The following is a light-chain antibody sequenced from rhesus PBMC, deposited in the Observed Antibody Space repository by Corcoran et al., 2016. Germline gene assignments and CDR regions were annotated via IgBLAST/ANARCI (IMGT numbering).Light chain of an antibody. CDR1: QSVSSY. J-gene: IGKJ2*01. CDR3: YQHSSGYS. Sequence: QVILTQSPATLSLSPGERATLSCRASQSVSSYLAWYQQKPGQAPRHLIYGASSRATGIPDRFSGRWSGTDFTLTISSLEPEDVGVYHCYQHSSGYSFGQGTKVEIK. CDR2: GAS. V-gene: IGKV3-10*01.